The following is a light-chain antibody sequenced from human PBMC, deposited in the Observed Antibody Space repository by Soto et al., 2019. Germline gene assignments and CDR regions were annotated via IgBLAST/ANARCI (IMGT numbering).Light chain of an antibody. V-gene: IGKV1-17*01. J-gene: IGKJ1*01. CDR1: QAIRND. CDR2: ATS. CDR3: LQHNTYPRT. Sequence: DIQMTQSPSSLSASVGDRVTITCRASQAIRNDLGWYQQKPAKAPKRLIYATSSLQSGVPSRFSGSGSGTEFTLTISSLQPEDSETYYCLQHNTYPRTLGQGTKVDI.